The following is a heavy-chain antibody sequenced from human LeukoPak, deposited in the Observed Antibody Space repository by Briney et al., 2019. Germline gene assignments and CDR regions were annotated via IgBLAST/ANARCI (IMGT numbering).Heavy chain of an antibody. CDR2: ISGSGGST. J-gene: IGHJ4*02. Sequence: GGSLRLSCAASGFTFSSYAMSWVRQAPGKGLEWVSAISGSGGSTYYADSVKGRFTISRDNSKNTLYLEMNGLRAEDTAVYYCAKDLMEYYDSSGSEWGQGTLVIVSS. V-gene: IGHV3-23*01. CDR3: AKDLMEYYDSSGSE. CDR1: GFTFSSYA. D-gene: IGHD3-22*01.